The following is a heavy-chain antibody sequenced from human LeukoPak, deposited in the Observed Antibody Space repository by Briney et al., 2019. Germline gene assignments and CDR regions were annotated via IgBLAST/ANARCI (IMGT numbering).Heavy chain of an antibody. V-gene: IGHV1-46*01. J-gene: IGHJ4*02. CDR3: ARAPGELVPFDY. Sequence: ASVKVSCKASGYTFASYYMHWVRQAPGQGLEWMGIINPSGGSTSYAQKFQGRVTMTRDTSTSTVYMELSSLRSEDTAVYYCARAPGELVPFDYWGQGTLVTVSS. D-gene: IGHD6-6*01. CDR1: GYTFASYY. CDR2: INPSGGST.